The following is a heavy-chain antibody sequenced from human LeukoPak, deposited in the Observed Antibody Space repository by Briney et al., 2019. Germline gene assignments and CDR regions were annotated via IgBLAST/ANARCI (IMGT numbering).Heavy chain of an antibody. Sequence: GGSLSLSCAASGFPFSDYYMSWLRQAPGKGLEWVSYISSSSSYTNYADSVKGRFTISRDNAKNSLYLQMNSLRAEDTAVYYCAAPTMVRAPWGQGTLVTVSS. D-gene: IGHD3-10*01. J-gene: IGHJ5*02. V-gene: IGHV3-11*03. CDR1: GFPFSDYY. CDR3: AAPTMVRAP. CDR2: ISSSSSYT.